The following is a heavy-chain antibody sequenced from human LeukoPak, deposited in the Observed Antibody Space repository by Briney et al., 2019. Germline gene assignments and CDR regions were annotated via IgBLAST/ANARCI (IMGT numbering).Heavy chain of an antibody. J-gene: IGHJ4*02. D-gene: IGHD6-13*01. Sequence: GGSLRLSCAASGFTFSSYAMSWVRQAPGKGLEWVSGISGSGRDTYYADSVKGRFTISRGNSENTLYLQMNSLRAEDTAVYYCAKTAQYSSSWIDCWGQGTLVTVSS. CDR2: ISGSGRDT. CDR1: GFTFSSYA. V-gene: IGHV3-23*01. CDR3: AKTAQYSSSWIDC.